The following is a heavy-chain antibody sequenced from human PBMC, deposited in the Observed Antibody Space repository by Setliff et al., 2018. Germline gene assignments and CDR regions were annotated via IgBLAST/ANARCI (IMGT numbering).Heavy chain of an antibody. V-gene: IGHV4-39*07. CDR2: ILFSGDT. CDR3: ARDNRARHYMDV. CDR1: GASISSGSYY. Sequence: PSETLSLTCTVSGASISSGSYYWSWIRQPAGKGLEWIGRILFSGDTYYNPSLNSRVTISADTSKNQFSLNLSSVTAADTAVYYCARDNRARHYMDVWGKGTTVTVSS. D-gene: IGHD3-10*01. J-gene: IGHJ6*03.